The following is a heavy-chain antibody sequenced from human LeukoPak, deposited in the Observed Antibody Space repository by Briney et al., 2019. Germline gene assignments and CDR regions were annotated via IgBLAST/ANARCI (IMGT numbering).Heavy chain of an antibody. CDR1: GYTFTNYY. D-gene: IGHD6-13*01. CDR3: ARAGVSINAFDI. V-gene: IGHV1-46*01. J-gene: IGHJ3*02. Sequence: ASVKVSCKASGYTFTNYYMHWVRQAPGQGLEWMGIINPSGGSTSYAQKFQGRVTMTRDTSTSTVYMELSSLRSEDTAVYYCARAGVSINAFDIWGQGTMVTVSS. CDR2: INPSGGST.